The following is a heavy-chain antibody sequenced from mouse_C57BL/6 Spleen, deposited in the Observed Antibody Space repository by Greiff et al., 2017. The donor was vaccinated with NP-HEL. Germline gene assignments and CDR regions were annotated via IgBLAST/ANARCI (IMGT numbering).Heavy chain of an antibody. D-gene: IGHD1-1*01. Sequence: VQLQQPGAELVKPGASVKMSCKASGYTFTSYWITWVKQRPGQGLEWIGDIYPGSGSTNYNEKFKSKATLTVDTSSSTAYMQLSSLTSEDSAVYYCARWDYYGSRLQDYWGQGTTLTVSS. V-gene: IGHV1-55*01. CDR2: IYPGSGST. J-gene: IGHJ2*01. CDR3: ARWDYYGSRLQDY. CDR1: GYTFTSYW.